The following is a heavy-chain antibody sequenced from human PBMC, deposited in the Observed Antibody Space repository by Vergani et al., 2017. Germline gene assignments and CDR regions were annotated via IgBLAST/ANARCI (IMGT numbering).Heavy chain of an antibody. J-gene: IGHJ5*02. Sequence: QLQLQESGPGLVKPSATLSLTCSVSCASIRSSNYYLCWIRQPPGKGLEWIASIYYSGSTYYNPSLKSRVTISVDTSKNQFSLKLSSVTAADTAVYYCAREVQGWFDPWGQGTLVTVSS. CDR3: AREVQGWFDP. CDR1: CASIRSSNYY. V-gene: IGHV4-39*07. CDR2: IYYSGST.